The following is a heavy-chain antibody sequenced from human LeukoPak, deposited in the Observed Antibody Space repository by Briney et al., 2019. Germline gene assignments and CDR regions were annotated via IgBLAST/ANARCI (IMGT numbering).Heavy chain of an antibody. J-gene: IGHJ4*02. CDR3: ATVGVLWFREGYFDY. CDR2: FDPEDGET. Sequence: ASGKVSCKVSGYTLTELSMHWVRQAPGKGLERMGGFDPEDGETIYAQKFQGRVTMTENPSTDTDYMELSSLRSEDTAVYYCATVGVLWFREGYFDYWGQGTLVTVSS. CDR1: GYTLTELS. V-gene: IGHV1-24*01. D-gene: IGHD3-10*01.